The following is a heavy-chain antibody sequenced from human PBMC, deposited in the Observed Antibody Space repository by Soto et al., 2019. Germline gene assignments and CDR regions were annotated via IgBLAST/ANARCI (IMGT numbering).Heavy chain of an antibody. Sequence: QVQLQESGPGLVKPSQTLSLTCTVSGGSISSGGYYWSWIRQHPGKGLEWIGYIYYSGSTYYNPSLKSRVTISVDTSKNQFSLKLSSVTAADTAVYYCARDYCGGDCYETYFDLWGRGTLVTVSS. CDR1: GGSISSGGYY. D-gene: IGHD2-21*01. CDR3: ARDYCGGDCYETYFDL. J-gene: IGHJ2*01. V-gene: IGHV4-31*03. CDR2: IYYSGST.